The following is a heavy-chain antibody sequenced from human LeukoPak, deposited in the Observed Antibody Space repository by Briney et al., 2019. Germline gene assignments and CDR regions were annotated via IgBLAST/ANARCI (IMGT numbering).Heavy chain of an antibody. V-gene: IGHV1-69*13. CDR2: IIPIFGTA. J-gene: IGHJ3*02. CDR1: GGTFSSYA. Sequence: GASVKVSCKASGGTFSSYAISWVRQAPGQGLEWMGGIIPIFGTANYAQKFQDRVTITADESTSTAYMELSSLRSEDTAVYYCARDSRGDSSGYYVLDAFDIWGQGTMVTVSS. CDR3: ARDSRGDSSGYYVLDAFDI. D-gene: IGHD3-22*01.